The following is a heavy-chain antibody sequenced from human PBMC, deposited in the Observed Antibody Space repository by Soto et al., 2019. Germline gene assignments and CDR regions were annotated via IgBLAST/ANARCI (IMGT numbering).Heavy chain of an antibody. CDR2: ISGSGSST. J-gene: IGHJ4*02. V-gene: IGHV3-23*01. D-gene: IGHD7-27*01. CDR3: AKAWGIDY. Sequence: GGSLRLSCAASGFTFSTYAMAWVRQAPGKGLEWVSTISGSGSSTYSADSVKGRFTISRDNSKNTLYLQMNSLRVEDTAIYYCAKAWGIDYWGQGTLVTVSS. CDR1: GFTFSTYA.